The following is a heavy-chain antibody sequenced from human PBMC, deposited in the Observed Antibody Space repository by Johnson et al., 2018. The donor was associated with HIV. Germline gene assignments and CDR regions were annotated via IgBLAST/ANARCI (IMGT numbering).Heavy chain of an antibody. CDR3: RSWGSSGVTCYSAAFDI. V-gene: IGHV3-15*01. D-gene: IGHD2-15*01. Sequence: VQLVESGGGLVKPGGSLRLSCAASGFTFSNAWMSWVRQAPGKGLEWVGRIKSKTDGGTTDYAAPVKGRFTISRDDSKNTLYLQMNSLKTEDTAVYYCRSWGSSGVTCYSAAFDIWGQGTMVTVSS. CDR2: IKSKTDGGTT. CDR1: GFTFSNAW. J-gene: IGHJ3*02.